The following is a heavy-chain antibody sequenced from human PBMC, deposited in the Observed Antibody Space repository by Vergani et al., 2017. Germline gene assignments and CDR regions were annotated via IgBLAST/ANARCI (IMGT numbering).Heavy chain of an antibody. D-gene: IGHD2-2*02. CDR3: AKGSGVVVPAAIPWYYYYYMDV. V-gene: IGHV3-33*06. CDR1: GFTFSSYG. J-gene: IGHJ6*03. CDR2: IWYDGSNK. Sequence: QVQLVESGGGVVQPGRSLRLSCAASGFTFSSYGMHWVRQAPGKGLEWVAVIWYDGSNKYYADSVKGRFTISRDNSKNTLYLQMNSLRAEDTAVYYCAKGSGVVVPAAIPWYYYYYMDVWGKGTTVTVSS.